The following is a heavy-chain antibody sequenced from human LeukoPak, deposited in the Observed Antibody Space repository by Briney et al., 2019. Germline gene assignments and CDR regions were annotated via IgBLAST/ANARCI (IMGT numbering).Heavy chain of an antibody. CDR2: INPSGGST. Sequence: ASVKVSCKASGYTFTSYYMHWVRQAPGHGLDWMGIINPSGGSTSYAQKFQGRVTMTRDTSTSTVYMELSSLRSEDTAVYYCARANYYDSSGYSLYYFDYWGQGTLVTVSS. CDR3: ARANYYDSSGYSLYYFDY. J-gene: IGHJ4*02. V-gene: IGHV1-46*01. CDR1: GYTFTSYY. D-gene: IGHD3-22*01.